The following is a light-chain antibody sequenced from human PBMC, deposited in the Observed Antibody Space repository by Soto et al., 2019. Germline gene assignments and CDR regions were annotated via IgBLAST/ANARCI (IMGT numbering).Light chain of an antibody. CDR2: EVS. CDR1: SSDIGASTF. CDR3: SSARRDNTWV. J-gene: IGLJ3*02. V-gene: IGLV2-14*03. Sequence: QSALTQPASVSESPGQSITISCTGTSSDIGASTFVSWYQQHPGKAPKLLIYEVSNRPSGISNRFSGSKSANTASLTISGLQAEDDADYYCSSARRDNTWVFGGGTKVTVL.